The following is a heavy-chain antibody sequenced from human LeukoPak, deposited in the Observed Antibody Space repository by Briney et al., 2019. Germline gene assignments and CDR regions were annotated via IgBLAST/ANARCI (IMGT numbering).Heavy chain of an antibody. V-gene: IGHV3-23*01. Sequence: PGGSLRLSCAASGFTFSSYAMSWVRQAPGKGLEWVSGISGSGGSTYYADSVKGRFTISRDSSKNTLYLQMNTLRAEDTAVYYCAKSYYYNSGSWGIFDYWGQGTLATVSS. CDR1: GFTFSSYA. CDR2: ISGSGGST. CDR3: AKSYYYNSGSWGIFDY. D-gene: IGHD3-10*01. J-gene: IGHJ4*02.